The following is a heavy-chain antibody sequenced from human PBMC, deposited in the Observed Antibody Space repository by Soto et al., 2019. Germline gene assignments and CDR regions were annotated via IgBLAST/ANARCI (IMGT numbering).Heavy chain of an antibody. V-gene: IGHV3-21*01. CDR1: GFTFSSYS. CDR3: ARTYDYIWGSYRPRGAFDI. Sequence: EVQLVESGGGLVKPGGSLRLSCAASGFTFSSYSMNWVRQAPGKGLEWVSSISSSSSYIYYADSVKGRFTISRDNAKNSLYLQMNSLRAEDTAVYYCARTYDYIWGSYRPRGAFDIWGQGTMVTVSS. J-gene: IGHJ3*02. CDR2: ISSSSSYI. D-gene: IGHD3-16*02.